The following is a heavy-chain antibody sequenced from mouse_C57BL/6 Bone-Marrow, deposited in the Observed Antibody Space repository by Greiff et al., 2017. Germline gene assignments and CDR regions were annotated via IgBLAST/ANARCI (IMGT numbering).Heavy chain of an antibody. CDR2: ISSGGSYT. CDR1: GFTFSSYG. J-gene: IGHJ2*01. CDR3: ARLPITTVVGFDY. V-gene: IGHV5-6*01. Sequence: EVKLVESGGDLVKPGGSLKLSCAASGFTFSSYGMSWVRQTPDKRLEWVATISSGGSYTYYPDSVKGRFTISRDNAKNTLYLQMSSLKSEDTARYYCARLPITTVVGFDYWGQGTTLTVSS. D-gene: IGHD1-1*01.